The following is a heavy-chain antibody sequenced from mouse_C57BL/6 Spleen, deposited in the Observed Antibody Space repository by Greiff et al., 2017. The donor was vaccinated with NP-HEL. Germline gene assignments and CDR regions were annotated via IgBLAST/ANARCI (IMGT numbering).Heavy chain of an antibody. Sequence: QVQLQQPGAELVKPGASVKLSCKASGYTFTSYWMQWVKQRPGQGLEWIGEIDPSDSYTNYTQKFKGKATMTVDTTSRTAYMKLSSLTSEDSAVYYCARKGTGAMDYWGQGTSVTVSS. D-gene: IGHD4-1*01. CDR3: ARKGTGAMDY. J-gene: IGHJ4*01. CDR1: GYTFTSYW. CDR2: IDPSDSYT. V-gene: IGHV1-50*01.